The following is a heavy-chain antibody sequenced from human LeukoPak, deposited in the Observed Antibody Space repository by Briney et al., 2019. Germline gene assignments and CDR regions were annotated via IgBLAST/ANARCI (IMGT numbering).Heavy chain of an antibody. CDR1: GGSISSSSYY. CDR2: IYYSGST. D-gene: IGHD3-10*01. CDR3: ASNVLLWFGEYPADAFDI. Sequence: SETLSLTCTVSGGSISSSSYYWGWIRQPPGKGLEWIGSIYYSGSTYYNPSLKSRVTISVDPSKNQFSLKLSSVTAADTAVYYCASNVLLWFGEYPADAFDIWGQGTMVTVSS. J-gene: IGHJ3*02. V-gene: IGHV4-39*07.